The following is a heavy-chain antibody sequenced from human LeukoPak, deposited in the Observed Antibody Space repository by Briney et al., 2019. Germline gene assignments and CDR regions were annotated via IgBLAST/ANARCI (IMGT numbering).Heavy chain of an antibody. V-gene: IGHV3-23*01. D-gene: IGHD3-10*01. CDR3: AKDRRAGSYDY. Sequence: PGGSLRLSCAASGFSFSNYEMNWVRQTPGKGLEWVSAISGSGGNTYYADSVKGRFTISRDNSKNTLYLQMNSLRAEDTAVYYCAKDRRAGSYDYWGQGTLVTVSS. J-gene: IGHJ4*02. CDR1: GFSFSNYE. CDR2: ISGSGGNT.